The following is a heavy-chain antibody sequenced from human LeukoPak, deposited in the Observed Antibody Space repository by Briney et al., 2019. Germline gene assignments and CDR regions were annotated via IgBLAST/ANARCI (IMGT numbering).Heavy chain of an antibody. V-gene: IGHV1-2*02. CDR1: GYTFTGYY. J-gene: IGHJ3*02. D-gene: IGHD2-21*01. Sequence: ASVKVSCKASGYTFTGYYMHWVRQAPGQGLEWMGWINPNSGGTNYAQKFQGRVTMTRNTSISTAYMELSRLRSDDTAVYYCARDMGRHIVVLNYRGAFDIWGQGTMVTVSS. CDR3: ARDMGRHIVVLNYRGAFDI. CDR2: INPNSGGT.